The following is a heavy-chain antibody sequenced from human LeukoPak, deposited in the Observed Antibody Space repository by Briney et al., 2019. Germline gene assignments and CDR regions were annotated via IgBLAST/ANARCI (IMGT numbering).Heavy chain of an antibody. CDR3: ARGAAAAYY. V-gene: IGHV4-34*01. Sequence: GSLRLSCAASGFTFSSYAMSWIRQPPGKGLEWIGEINHSGSTNYNPSLKSRVTISEDTSKNQFSLKLSSVTAADTAVYYCARGAAAAYYWGQGTLVTVSS. D-gene: IGHD6-13*01. J-gene: IGHJ4*02. CDR2: INHSGST. CDR1: GFTFSSYA.